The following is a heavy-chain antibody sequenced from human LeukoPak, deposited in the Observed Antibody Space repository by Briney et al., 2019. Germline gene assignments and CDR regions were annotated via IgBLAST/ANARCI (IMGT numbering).Heavy chain of an antibody. CDR2: INPTGGST. J-gene: IGHJ3*02. CDR1: GYTFTSYY. CDR3: ARAKGYSYGLVQNAFDI. Sequence: ASVKVSCKASGYTFTSYYMHWVRQAPGQGLEWMGLINPTGGSTGYAQKFQGRVTMTRDMSTSTDYMELSSLRSEDTAIYYCARAKGYSYGLVQNAFDIWGQGTMVTVSS. D-gene: IGHD5-18*01. V-gene: IGHV1-46*01.